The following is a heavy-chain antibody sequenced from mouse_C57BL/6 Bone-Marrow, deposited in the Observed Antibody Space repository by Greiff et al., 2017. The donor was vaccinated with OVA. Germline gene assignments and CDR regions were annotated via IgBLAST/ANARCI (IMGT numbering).Heavy chain of an antibody. CDR2: ISSGSSTI. CDR3: ARTNYYGSSPYYFDY. V-gene: IGHV5-17*01. D-gene: IGHD1-1*01. CDR1: GFTFSDYG. J-gene: IGHJ2*01. Sequence: VQGVESGGGLVKPGGSLKPSCAASGFTFSDYGMHWVRQAPEKGLEWVAYISSGSSTIYYADTVKGRFTISRDNAKNTLFLQMTSLRSEDTAMYYCARTNYYGSSPYYFDYWGQGTTLTVSS.